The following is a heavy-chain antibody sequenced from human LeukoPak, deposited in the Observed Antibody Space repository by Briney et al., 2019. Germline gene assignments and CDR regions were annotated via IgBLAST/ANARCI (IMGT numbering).Heavy chain of an antibody. D-gene: IGHD3-10*01. Sequence: GGSLRLSCAASGFTFSSYWMSWVRQAPGKGLEWVANIKQDGSEKYYVDSVKGRFTISRDNAKNSLYLQMNSLRAEDTAVYYCATHITMVRGVIISSTSAFDIWGQGTMVTVSS. CDR3: ATHITMVRGVIISSTSAFDI. J-gene: IGHJ3*02. CDR2: IKQDGSEK. CDR1: GFTFSSYW. V-gene: IGHV3-7*03.